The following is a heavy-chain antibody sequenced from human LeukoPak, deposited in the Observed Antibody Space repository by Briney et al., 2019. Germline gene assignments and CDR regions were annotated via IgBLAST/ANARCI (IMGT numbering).Heavy chain of an antibody. D-gene: IGHD5-18*01. J-gene: IGHJ4*02. Sequence: SVKVSCKASRGTFSSYTISWVRQAPGQGLEWMGRIIPILGIANYAQKFQGRVTITADKSTSTAYMELSSLRSEDTAVYYCASLTDTAMVMVDYWGQGTLVTVSS. CDR3: ASLTDTAMVMVDY. CDR1: RGTFSSYT. V-gene: IGHV1-69*02. CDR2: IIPILGIA.